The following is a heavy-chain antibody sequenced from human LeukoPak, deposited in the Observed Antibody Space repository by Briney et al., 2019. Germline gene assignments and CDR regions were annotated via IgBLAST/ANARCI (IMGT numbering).Heavy chain of an antibody. Sequence: SETLSLTCTVSGGSISSYYWSWIRQPPGKGLEWIGYIYYSGSTNYNPSLKSRVTISVDTSKNQFSLKLSSVTAADTAVYYCARDIGGWNDDSHREWWFDPWGQGTLVTVSS. D-gene: IGHD1-1*01. V-gene: IGHV4-59*01. J-gene: IGHJ5*02. CDR1: GGSISSYY. CDR2: IYYSGST. CDR3: ARDIGGWNDDSHREWWFDP.